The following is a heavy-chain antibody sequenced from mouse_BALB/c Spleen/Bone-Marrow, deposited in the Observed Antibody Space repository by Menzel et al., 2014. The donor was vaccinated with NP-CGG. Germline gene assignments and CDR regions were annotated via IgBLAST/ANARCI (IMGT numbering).Heavy chain of an antibody. CDR3: ARYGNYFDY. D-gene: IGHD2-1*01. V-gene: IGHV3-5*02. CDR1: GISITTGNYR. J-gene: IGHJ2*01. CDR2: IYYSGTI. Sequence: EVKLMESGPGLVKPSQTVSLTRTVTGISITTGNYRWSWIRQFPGNKLEWIGYIYYSGTITYNPSLTSRTTITRDTSKNQFFLEMNSLTAEDTATYYCARYGNYFDYWGQGTTLTVSS.